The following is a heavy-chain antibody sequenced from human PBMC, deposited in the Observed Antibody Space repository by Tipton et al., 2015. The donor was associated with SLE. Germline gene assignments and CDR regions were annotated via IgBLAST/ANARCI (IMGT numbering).Heavy chain of an antibody. CDR3: AKNSGSYYFDD. J-gene: IGHJ4*02. V-gene: IGHV4-61*01. CDR1: GGSISSGSYY. D-gene: IGHD3-10*01. Sequence: TLSLTCTVSGGSISSGSYYWTWIRQFPGKGLEWIGYIDYSGSTNYNPPLKSRVTMSVDTSKNQFSLKLNSVTAADTAVYYCAKNSGSYYFDDWGQGTLVTVSS. CDR2: IDYSGST.